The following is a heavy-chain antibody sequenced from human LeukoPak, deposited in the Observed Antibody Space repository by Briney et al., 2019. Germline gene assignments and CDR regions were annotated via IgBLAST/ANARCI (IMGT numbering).Heavy chain of an antibody. V-gene: IGHV1-18*01. CDR3: ARATVSEYSRYYYYYYMDV. J-gene: IGHJ6*03. CDR2: ISAYNGNT. Sequence: GASVKVSCQASGYTFPSYGISGLRQAPGQGLEGMGWISAYNGNTNYAQKLQGRVTMTTDPSTSTAYMELRSLRSDDTAVYYCARATVSEYSRYYYYYYMDVWGKGTTVTVSS. CDR1: GYTFPSYG. D-gene: IGHD4-11*01.